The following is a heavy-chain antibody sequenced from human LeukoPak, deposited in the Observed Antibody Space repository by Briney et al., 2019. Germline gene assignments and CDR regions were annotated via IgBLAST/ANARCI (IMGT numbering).Heavy chain of an antibody. CDR2: IYPSDCDT. CDR3: ATLWPADY. CDR1: GYSFTSDG. J-gene: IGHJ4*02. Sequence: AESLQFSTKGSGYSFTSDGNGWVLQMPGKGLEWMGIIYPSDCDTRYSPSFQGQVTISADKSISTAYLQWTSLKASDTAMYYCATLWPADYWGQGTLVTVSS. V-gene: IGHV5-51*01. D-gene: IGHD5-18*01.